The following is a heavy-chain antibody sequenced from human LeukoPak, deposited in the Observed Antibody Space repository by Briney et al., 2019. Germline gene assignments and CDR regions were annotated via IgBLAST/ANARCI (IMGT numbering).Heavy chain of an antibody. CDR3: ASFSGSYSSAY. Sequence: SETLSLTCTVSGGSISSSSYYWGWIRQPPGKGLEWIGSIYYSGSTYYNPSLKSRVTISVDTSKNQFSLKLSSVTAADTAVYYCASFSGSYSSAYWGQGTLVTVSS. D-gene: IGHD1-26*01. V-gene: IGHV4-39*07. CDR2: IYYSGST. CDR1: GGSISSSSYY. J-gene: IGHJ4*02.